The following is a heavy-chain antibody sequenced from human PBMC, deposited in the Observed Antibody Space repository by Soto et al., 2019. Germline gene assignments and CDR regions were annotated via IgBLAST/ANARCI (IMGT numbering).Heavy chain of an antibody. J-gene: IGHJ6*02. CDR1: GGSFSGYY. CDR3: ARSAVERYDFWSGYSSKYYYGMDV. CDR2: INHSGST. D-gene: IGHD3-3*01. Sequence: PSETLSLTCAVYGGSFSGYYWSWIRQPPGKGLEWIGEINHSGSTNYNPSLKSRVTISVDTSKNQFSLKLSSVTAADTAVYYCARSAVERYDFWSGYSSKYYYGMDVWGQGTTVTV. V-gene: IGHV4-34*01.